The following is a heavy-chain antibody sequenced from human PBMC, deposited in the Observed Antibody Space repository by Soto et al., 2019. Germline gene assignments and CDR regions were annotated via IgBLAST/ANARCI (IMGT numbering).Heavy chain of an antibody. CDR1: GYTFSRYG. CDR2: INTNNGDT. D-gene: IGHD2-21*02. Sequence: ASVKVSCKASGYTFSRYGMTWLRQAPGEGLEWLGWINTNNGDTSYAQKVQFRVTLTTDTSTNTAYMELKSLRSDDTAVYYCVRDEYGGDSGDYGMEVWGQGTTVTVSS. CDR3: VRDEYGGDSGDYGMEV. J-gene: IGHJ6*02. V-gene: IGHV1-18*01.